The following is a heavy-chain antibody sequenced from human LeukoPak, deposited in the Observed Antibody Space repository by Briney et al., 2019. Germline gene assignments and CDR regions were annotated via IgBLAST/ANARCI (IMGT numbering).Heavy chain of an antibody. CDR3: ARDPIVAKGY. D-gene: IGHD5-12*01. Sequence: PGGSLRLSCAASGFTVSTYRMNWVRQAPGKGLEWLANIKQDGSERLYVDSVKGRFTISRDNANNSLYLQMNSLRAEDTAVYYCARDPIVAKGYWGQGTLVTVSS. V-gene: IGHV3-7*01. CDR2: IKQDGSER. J-gene: IGHJ4*02. CDR1: GFTVSTYR.